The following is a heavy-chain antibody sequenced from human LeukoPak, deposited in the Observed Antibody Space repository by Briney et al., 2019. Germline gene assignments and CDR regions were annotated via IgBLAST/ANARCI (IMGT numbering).Heavy chain of an antibody. CDR3: AKDRDLGGSSYYFDY. CDR2: ISYDGKDK. Sequence: GGSLRLSCAASGFTFSSHGMHWVRQTPGKGLEWVAVISYDGKDKKFADSVKGRLTISRDNSMNMLYLQMNSLRPEDTDVNYCAKDRDLGGSSYYFDYWGQGTLVTVSS. D-gene: IGHD1-26*01. CDR1: GFTFSSHG. J-gene: IGHJ4*02. V-gene: IGHV3-30*18.